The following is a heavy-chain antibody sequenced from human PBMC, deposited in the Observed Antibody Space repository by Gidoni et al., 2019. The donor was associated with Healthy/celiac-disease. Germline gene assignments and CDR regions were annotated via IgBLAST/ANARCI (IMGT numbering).Heavy chain of an antibody. CDR2: ISYDGSNK. CDR1: GFTFSRYG. J-gene: IGHJ4*02. CDR3: AKDGYYYDSSGYLDY. D-gene: IGHD3-22*01. Sequence: QVQLVESGGGVVHPGRSLRLSCAASGFTFSRYGMHWVRQAPGKGLEWVAVISYDGSNKYYADSVKGRFTISRDNSKNTLYLQMNSLRAEDTAVYYCAKDGYYYDSSGYLDYWGQGTLVTVSS. V-gene: IGHV3-30*18.